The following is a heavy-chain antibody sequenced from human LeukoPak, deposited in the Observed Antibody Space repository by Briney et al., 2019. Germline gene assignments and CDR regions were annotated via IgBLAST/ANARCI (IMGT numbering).Heavy chain of an antibody. J-gene: IGHJ6*03. CDR1: GYTFTSYY. V-gene: IGHV1-46*01. CDR3: ARDLGTIFGVVIGNMDV. CDR2: INPSGGST. D-gene: IGHD3-3*01. Sequence: GASVKVSCKASGYTFTSYYMHWVRQAPGQGLEWMGIINPSGGSTSYAQKFQGRVTMTRDMSTSTVYMELSSLRSEDTAVYYCARDLGTIFGVVIGNMDVWGKGTTVTVSS.